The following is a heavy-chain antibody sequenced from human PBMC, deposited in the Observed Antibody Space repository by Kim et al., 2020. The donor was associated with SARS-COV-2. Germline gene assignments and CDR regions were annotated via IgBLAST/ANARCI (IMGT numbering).Heavy chain of an antibody. J-gene: IGHJ5*02. D-gene: IGHD6-13*01. CDR2: IIPIFGTA. CDR1: GGTFSSYA. CDR3: ARAPGIAAAGTLGWLVYHWFDP. V-gene: IGHV1-69*13. Sequence: SVKVSCKASGGTFSSYAISWVRQAPGQGLEWMGGIIPIFGTANYAQKFQGRVTITADESTSTAYMELSSLRSEDTAVYYCARAPGIAAAGTLGWLVYHWFDPWGQGTLVTVSS.